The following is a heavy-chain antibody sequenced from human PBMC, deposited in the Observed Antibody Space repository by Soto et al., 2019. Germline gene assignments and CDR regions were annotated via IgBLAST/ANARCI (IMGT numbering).Heavy chain of an antibody. V-gene: IGHV1-3*01. D-gene: IGHD5-18*01. CDR3: AKEPDTAMVFWFDP. CDR1: GYTFTSYA. J-gene: IGHJ5*02. CDR2: INAGNGNT. Sequence: ASVKVSCKASGYTFTSYAMHWVRQAPGQRLEWMGWINAGNGNTKYSQKFQGRFTISRDNSKNTLYLQMNSLRAEDTAVYYCAKEPDTAMVFWFDPWGQGTLVTVSS.